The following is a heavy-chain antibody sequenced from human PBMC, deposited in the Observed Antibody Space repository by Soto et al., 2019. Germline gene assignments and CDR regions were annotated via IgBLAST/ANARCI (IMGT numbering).Heavy chain of an antibody. V-gene: IGHV3-53*05. Sequence: GGSLRLSCAASGFTVSTNYVSWVRQAPGKGLEWVSVIYSGGNTYYADSVKGRFTISRDNAKNSLYLQVNSLRAEDMTVYYCVRGPYYYDSSGYYSSNWFDPWGQGTLVTVSS. J-gene: IGHJ5*02. CDR1: GFTVSTNY. D-gene: IGHD3-22*01. CDR3: VRGPYYYDSSGYYSSNWFDP. CDR2: IYSGGNT.